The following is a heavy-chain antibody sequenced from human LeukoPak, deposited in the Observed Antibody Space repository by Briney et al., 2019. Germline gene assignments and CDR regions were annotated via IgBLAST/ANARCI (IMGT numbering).Heavy chain of an antibody. J-gene: IGHJ6*02. CDR2: ISSSSSYI. D-gene: IGHD2-21*02. CDR3: AREVVVTASTGMDV. V-gene: IGHV3-21*01. Sequence: PGGSLRLSCAASGFTFTNHGMTWVRQAPGKGLEWVSSISSSSSYIYYADSVKGRFTISRDNAKNSLYLQMNSLRAEDTAVYYCAREVVVTASTGMDVWGQGTTVTVSS. CDR1: GFTFTNHG.